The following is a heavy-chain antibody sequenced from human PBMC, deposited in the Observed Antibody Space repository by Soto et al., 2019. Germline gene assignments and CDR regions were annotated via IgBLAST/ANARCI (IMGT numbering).Heavy chain of an antibody. CDR3: ASGIVGQQLIPITWWYYYYYGMDV. V-gene: IGHV1-2*02. CDR1: GYTFTGYY. CDR2: INPNSGGT. D-gene: IGHD1-26*01. Sequence: QVQLVQSGAEVQKPGASVKVSCKASGYTFTGYYMHWVRQAPGQGLEWMGWINPNSGGTNYAQKFQGRVTMPMDTSISTAYMELSRLRSDDTAVDYCASGIVGQQLIPITWWYYYYYGMDVWFQGTTVTVSS. J-gene: IGHJ6*02.